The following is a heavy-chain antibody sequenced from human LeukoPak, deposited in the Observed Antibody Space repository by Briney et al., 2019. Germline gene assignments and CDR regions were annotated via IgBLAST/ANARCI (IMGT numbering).Heavy chain of an antibody. V-gene: IGHV1-2*02. CDR1: GYTFTGYY. CDR3: ATLSGFSSGIGNPFDS. CDR2: INPNSGGT. Sequence: ASVKVSCKASGYTFTGYYMHWVRQAPGQGLEWMGWINPNSGGTNYAQKFQGRLTMTRDTSTSTVYMELSSLRSEDTAVYYCATLSGFSSGIGNPFDSWGQGTLVTVSS. J-gene: IGHJ4*02. D-gene: IGHD1-14*01.